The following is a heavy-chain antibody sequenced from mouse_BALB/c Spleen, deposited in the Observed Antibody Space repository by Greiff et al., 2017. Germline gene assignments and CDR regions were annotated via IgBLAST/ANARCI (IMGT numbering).Heavy chain of an antibody. J-gene: IGHJ3*01. CDR1: GYAFSSYW. Sequence: QVQLQQSGAELVRPGSSVKISCNASGYAFSSYWMNWVKQRPGQGLEWIGQIYPGDGDTNYNGKFKGKATLTADKSSSTAYMQLSSLTSEDSAVYFCARGSTMITTGAWFAYWGQGTLVTVSA. D-gene: IGHD2-4*01. CDR3: ARGSTMITTGAWFAY. V-gene: IGHV1-80*01. CDR2: IYPGDGDT.